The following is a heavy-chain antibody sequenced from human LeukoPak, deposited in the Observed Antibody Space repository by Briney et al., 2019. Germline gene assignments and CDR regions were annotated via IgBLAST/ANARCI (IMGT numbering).Heavy chain of an antibody. CDR2: IYYSGST. D-gene: IGHD6-19*01. CDR3: ARLIAVAGKGGGAFDI. V-gene: IGHV4-59*01. Sequence: SVTLSLTCTVSGGSISSYYWSWIRQPPVKGLEWIGYIYYSGSTNYNPSLKSRVTISVDTSKNQFSLKLSSVTAADTAVYYCARLIAVAGKGGGAFDIWGQGTMVTVSS. J-gene: IGHJ3*02. CDR1: GGSISSYY.